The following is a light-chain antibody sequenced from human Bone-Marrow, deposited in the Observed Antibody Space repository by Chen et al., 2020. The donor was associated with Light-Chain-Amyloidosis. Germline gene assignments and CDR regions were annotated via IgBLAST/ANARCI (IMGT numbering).Light chain of an antibody. CDR1: SGSIATNY. V-gene: IGLV6-57*01. CDR3: QSYQGSSQGV. CDR2: EDD. J-gene: IGLJ3*02. Sequence: NFMLTQPHAVSESPGKTVIISCTRRSGSIATNYVQWYQQRPGSSPTTVIYEDDQRPSGVPDRFSGSSDRSSNSASLTISGLKPEDEADYYCQSYQGSSQGVFGGGTKLTVL.